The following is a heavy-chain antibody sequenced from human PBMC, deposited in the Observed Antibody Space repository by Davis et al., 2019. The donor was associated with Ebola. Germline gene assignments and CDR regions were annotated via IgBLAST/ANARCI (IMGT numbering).Heavy chain of an antibody. V-gene: IGHV3-53*01. CDR1: GLTVGTAF. CDR2: LYSAGST. D-gene: IGHD3-22*01. Sequence: GGSLRLSCAVSGLTVGTAFMSWVRQAPGKRLEWVSVLYSAGSTFYADSVKGRFTISRDMSKNILYLQMNSLRVEDTAVYYCAGANYYDSLSDYWGRGPLVTVSS. J-gene: IGHJ4*02. CDR3: AGANYYDSLSDY.